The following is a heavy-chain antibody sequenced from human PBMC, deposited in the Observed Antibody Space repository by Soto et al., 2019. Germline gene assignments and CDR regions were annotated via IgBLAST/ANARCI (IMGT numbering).Heavy chain of an antibody. CDR1: GYTFTSYG. CDR3: AREGEIESGSDYDDYGKDV. J-gene: IGHJ6*02. D-gene: IGHD2-15*01. CDR2: ISAYNGTT. V-gene: IGHV1-18*01. Sequence: AVVKFYCQASGYTFTSYGISWVRQAPGQGLEWMGWISAYNGTTNYAQKLQGRFTMTTDTSTSTAYMELRSLISDDTAGYYCAREGEIESGSDYDDYGKDVWRQGTTVTVS.